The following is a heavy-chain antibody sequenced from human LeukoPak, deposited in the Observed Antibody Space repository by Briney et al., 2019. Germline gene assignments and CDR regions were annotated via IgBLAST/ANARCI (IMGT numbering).Heavy chain of an antibody. D-gene: IGHD5-12*01. CDR3: ARERYSGYDWFDY. CDR1: GGSISSYY. J-gene: IGHJ4*02. V-gene: IGHV4-59*01. CDR2: IYYSGST. Sequence: SETLSLTCTVSGGSISSYYWSWIRQPPGKGLEWIGYIYYSGSTNYNPSLKSRVTISVETSKNQFSLKLSSVTAADTAVYYCARERYSGYDWFDYWGQGTLVTVSS.